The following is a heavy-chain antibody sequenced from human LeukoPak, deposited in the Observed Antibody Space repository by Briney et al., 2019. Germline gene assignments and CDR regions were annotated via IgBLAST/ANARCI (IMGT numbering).Heavy chain of an antibody. CDR3: AKSRARRHDAFDI. CDR1: GFTFSSYA. CDR2: ISGSGGST. J-gene: IGHJ3*02. D-gene: IGHD6-25*01. Sequence: GGSLRLSCAASGFTFSSYAMSWVRQAPGKGLEWVSAISGSGGSTYYADSVKGRFTISKDNSKNTLYLQMNSLRAEDTAVYYCAKSRARRHDAFDIWGQGTMVTVSS. V-gene: IGHV3-23*01.